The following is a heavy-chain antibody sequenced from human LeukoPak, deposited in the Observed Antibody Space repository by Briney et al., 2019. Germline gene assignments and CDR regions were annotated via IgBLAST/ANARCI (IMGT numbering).Heavy chain of an antibody. CDR3: ARMGAPGIVDY. Sequence: PSETLSLTCTVSGGSISSSSYYWGWIRQPPGKGLEWIGSIYYSGSTYYNPSLKSRVTISVDTSKNQFSLKLSSVTAADTAVYYCARMGAPGIVDYWGQGTLVTVSS. J-gene: IGHJ4*02. D-gene: IGHD6-13*01. CDR2: IYYSGST. CDR1: GGSISSSSYY. V-gene: IGHV4-39*07.